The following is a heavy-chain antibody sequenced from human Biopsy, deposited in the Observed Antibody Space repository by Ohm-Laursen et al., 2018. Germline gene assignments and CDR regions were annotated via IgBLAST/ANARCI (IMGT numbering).Heavy chain of an antibody. V-gene: IGHV4-39*02. CDR3: ARDYDTSGYYYVS. CDR1: GGSISNNNYY. J-gene: IGHJ5*02. CDR2: IFYRGST. Sequence: SETLSLTCTVSGGSISNNNYYWGWIRQPPGKGLEWIGRIFYRGSTHYKPSLKSRVTISVDTSKNHFSLKLNSVTAADTAVYYCARDYDTSGYYYVSWGQGTLVTVSS. D-gene: IGHD3-22*01.